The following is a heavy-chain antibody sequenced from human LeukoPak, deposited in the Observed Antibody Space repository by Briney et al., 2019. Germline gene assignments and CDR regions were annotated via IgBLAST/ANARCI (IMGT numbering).Heavy chain of an antibody. J-gene: IGHJ4*02. V-gene: IGHV3-11*01. CDR3: AKGSYYDSSGSFYLDY. CDR1: GFTFSDYY. Sequence: GGSLRLSCAASGFTFSDYYMSWIRQAPGKGLEWVSYISSSGSTIYYADSVKGRFTISRDNSKNTLYVQVNSLGTEDTAAYYCAKGSYYDSSGSFYLDYWGQGTLVTVSS. D-gene: IGHD3-22*01. CDR2: ISSSGSTI.